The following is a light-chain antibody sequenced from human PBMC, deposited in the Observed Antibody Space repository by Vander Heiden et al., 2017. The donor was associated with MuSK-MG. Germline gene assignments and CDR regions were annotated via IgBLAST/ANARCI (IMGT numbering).Light chain of an antibody. Sequence: TVSSRASQSVTSYLAWYQQKPGQAPRLLIYDASNRATDIPARFSGSGTGTDFTLTISSLEPEDFAVYYCQQRSNSWTFGQGTKVEIK. V-gene: IGKV3-11*01. CDR3: QQRSNSWT. J-gene: IGKJ1*01. CDR2: DAS. CDR1: QSVTSY.